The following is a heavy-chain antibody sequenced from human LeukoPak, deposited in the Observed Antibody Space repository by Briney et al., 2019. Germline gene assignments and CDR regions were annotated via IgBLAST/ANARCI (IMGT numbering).Heavy chain of an antibody. CDR1: GGSISTYY. CDR3: ARRVVVVPASPYNWFDP. D-gene: IGHD2-2*01. J-gene: IGHJ5*02. V-gene: IGHV4-59*01. Sequence: SETLSLTCTVSGGSISTYYWSWIRQPPGKGLEWIGYIHYTGSTNYNPSLKSRVTISVDTSKNQFSLKLSSVTAADTAVYYCARRVVVVPASPYNWFDPWGQGTLVTVSS. CDR2: IHYTGST.